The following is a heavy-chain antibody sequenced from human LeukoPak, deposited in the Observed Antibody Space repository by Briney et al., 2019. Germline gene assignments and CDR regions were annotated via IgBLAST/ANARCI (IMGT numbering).Heavy chain of an antibody. CDR2: INPNSGGT. V-gene: IGHV1-2*02. CDR1: GYTFTGYY. J-gene: IGHJ6*03. D-gene: IGHD3-9*01. Sequence: ASVKVSCKASGYTFTGYYMHWVRQAPGQGLEWMGWINPNSGGTNYAQKFQGRATMTRDTSISTAYMELSRLRSDDTAVYYCARDDILTGYPKPRYYYYYMDVWGKGTTVTISS. CDR3: ARDDILTGYPKPRYYYYYMDV.